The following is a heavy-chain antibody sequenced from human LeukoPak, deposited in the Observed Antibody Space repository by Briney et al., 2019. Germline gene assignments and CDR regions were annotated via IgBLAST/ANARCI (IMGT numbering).Heavy chain of an antibody. CDR2: IYSGGST. J-gene: IGHJ4*02. D-gene: IGHD2-2*01. V-gene: IGHV3-66*01. Sequence: GGSLRLSCAASGFTVSSNYMSWVRQAPGKGLEWVSVIYSGGSTYYADSVKGRFTISRDNSKNTLYLQMNGLRAEDTAVYYCARGLNVVVPAAMNYFDYWGQGTLATVSS. CDR3: ARGLNVVVPAAMNYFDY. CDR1: GFTVSSNY.